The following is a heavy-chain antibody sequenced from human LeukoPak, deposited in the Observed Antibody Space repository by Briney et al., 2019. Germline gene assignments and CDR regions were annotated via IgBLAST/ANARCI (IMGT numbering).Heavy chain of an antibody. J-gene: IGHJ5*02. Sequence: SETLSLTCAVYGGSFSGYYWSWIRQPPGKGLEWIGEINHSVSTNYNPSLKSRVTISVDTSKNQFSLKLSSVTAADTAVYYCARKFSSGWYIYNWFDPWGQGTLVTVSS. CDR2: INHSVST. D-gene: IGHD6-19*01. V-gene: IGHV4-34*01. CDR3: ARKFSSGWYIYNWFDP. CDR1: GGSFSGYY.